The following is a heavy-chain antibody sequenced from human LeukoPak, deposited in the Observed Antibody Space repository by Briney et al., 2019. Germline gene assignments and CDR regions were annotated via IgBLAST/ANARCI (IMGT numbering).Heavy chain of an antibody. CDR1: GYTFTGYY. Sequence: GASVKVSCKASGYTFTGYYMHWVRQAPGQGLEWMGRINPNSGGTNYAQKFQGRVTMTRDTSITPAYMELSRLTSDATAVYYCASGAGEAAPPGGYWGQGTLVTVSS. CDR2: INPNSGGT. CDR3: ASGAGEAAPPGGY. D-gene: IGHD2-15*01. J-gene: IGHJ4*02. V-gene: IGHV1-2*06.